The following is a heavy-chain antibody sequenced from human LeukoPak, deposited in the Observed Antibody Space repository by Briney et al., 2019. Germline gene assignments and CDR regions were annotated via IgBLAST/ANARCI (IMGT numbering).Heavy chain of an antibody. CDR2: ISSSGSYI. CDR1: GFIFSSYS. D-gene: IGHD3-22*01. J-gene: IGHJ4*02. V-gene: IGHV3-21*01. CDR3: ARAMGVFGGYYFDY. Sequence: PGGSLRLSCAASGFIFSSYSINWVRQAPGKGLEWVSSISSSGSYIYYADSVKGRFTISRDNAKNSLYLQMNSLRAEDTAVYYCARAMGVFGGYYFDYWGQGTLVTVSS.